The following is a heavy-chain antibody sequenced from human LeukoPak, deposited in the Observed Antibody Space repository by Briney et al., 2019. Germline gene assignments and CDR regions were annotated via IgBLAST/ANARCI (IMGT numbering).Heavy chain of an antibody. CDR3: AKALPPNLQLVPPYFDY. J-gene: IGHJ4*02. Sequence: GGSLRLSCAGSGFTFSSYAMSWVRRAPGKGLEWVSGISGSGDSTYFADSVKGRFTTSRDNSKNTLYLQMNSLRAEDTAVYYCAKALPPNLQLVPPYFDYWGQGTLVTVSS. D-gene: IGHD6-13*01. CDR2: ISGSGDST. V-gene: IGHV3-23*01. CDR1: GFTFSSYA.